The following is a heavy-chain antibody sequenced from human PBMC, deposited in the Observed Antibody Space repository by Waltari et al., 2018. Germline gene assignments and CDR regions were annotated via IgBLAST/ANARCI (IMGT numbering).Heavy chain of an antibody. Sequence: EVXLXGSGGXFLXPGRSLRLSCTAXGFSFADYAMNWFRQAPGQGLEWVGXIRGKXYGGTXEHAASVRGRXTISRDDSKSIAYLQMNXLKTEDTGXYXCAXEGSGSYFSCDXWGQGTLVTVSS. V-gene: IGHV3-49*03. J-gene: IGHJ4*02. CDR2: IRGKXYGGTX. CDR1: GFSFADYA. D-gene: IGHD1-26*01. CDR3: AXEGSGSYFSCDX.